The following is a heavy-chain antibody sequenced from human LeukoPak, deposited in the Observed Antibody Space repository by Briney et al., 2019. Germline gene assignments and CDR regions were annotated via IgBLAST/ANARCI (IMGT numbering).Heavy chain of an antibody. V-gene: IGHV3-13*01. J-gene: IGHJ4*02. CDR3: ARGGVYCTNGVCYRRFDY. CDR2: IGTAGDT. Sequence: HPGGSLRLSCAASGFTFSSYDMHWVRQATGKGLEWVSAIGTAGDTYYPGSVKGRFTISRENAKNSLYLQMNSLRAGDTAVYYCARGGVYCTNGVCYRRFDYWGQGILVTVSS. CDR1: GFTFSSYD. D-gene: IGHD2-8*01.